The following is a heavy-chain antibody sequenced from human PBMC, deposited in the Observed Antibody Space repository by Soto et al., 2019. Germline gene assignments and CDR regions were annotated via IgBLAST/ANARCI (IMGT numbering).Heavy chain of an antibody. Sequence: QVLLVQSGPEVKKPGSSVKVSCKASGGTFNNYAINWVRQAPGKGLEWMGGIIPTFGTGNHAQKFQGRVTITADESTTTAYMELNSLRSEDTAIYYCASFDGTMVRGGRASPYEIAVWCQGTTVIVSS. CDR1: GGTFNNYA. D-gene: IGHD3-10*01. CDR2: IIPTFGTG. CDR3: ASFDGTMVRGGRASPYEIAV. J-gene: IGHJ6*02. V-gene: IGHV1-69*01.